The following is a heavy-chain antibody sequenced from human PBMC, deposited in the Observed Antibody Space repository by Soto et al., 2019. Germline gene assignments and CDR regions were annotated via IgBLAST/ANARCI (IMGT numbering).Heavy chain of an antibody. J-gene: IGHJ5*02. CDR3: ARGVGSGTYYNQYNWFDP. D-gene: IGHD3-10*01. Sequence: GASVKVSCKASGYTFTNYGISWVRQAPGQGLEWMGWINTYNGNTNHAQKLQGRVTMTTDTSTSTAYKELRRLRSDDTAVYYCARGVGSGTYYNQYNWFDPWGQGTLVTVSS. V-gene: IGHV1-18*01. CDR2: INTYNGNT. CDR1: GYTFTNYG.